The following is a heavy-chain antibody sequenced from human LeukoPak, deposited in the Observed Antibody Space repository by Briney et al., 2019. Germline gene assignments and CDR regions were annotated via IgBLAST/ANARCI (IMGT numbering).Heavy chain of an antibody. CDR1: GFTFSIYD. CDR3: ARAVRGLYYYYFYMDA. D-gene: IGHD3-10*01. J-gene: IGHJ6*03. CDR2: IGAAADT. V-gene: IGHV3-13*01. Sequence: GGSLRLSCAASGFTFSIYDFHRVRQATGKGLEWVSGIGAAADTHYPGSVKGRFTISRENAKNSLYLQMDSLRAGDTAVYYCARAVRGLYYYYFYMDAWGKGTTVTVSS.